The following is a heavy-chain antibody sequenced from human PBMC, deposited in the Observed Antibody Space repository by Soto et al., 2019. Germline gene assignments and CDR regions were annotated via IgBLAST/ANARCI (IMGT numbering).Heavy chain of an antibody. D-gene: IGHD1-26*01. CDR3: ARGHPRSVLSTSLTTAYYFDP. Sequence: SETLSLTCAVYGGSIGGYFSNYYWSWIRQTPGKGLEWIGEVNYSGSTNHNPPLKRRVTISVDTSKNQISLKMKSVTAADTGVYFCARGHPRSVLSTSLTTAYYFDPWGQGTPVTVSS. J-gene: IGHJ5*02. CDR2: VNYSGST. V-gene: IGHV4-34*01. CDR1: GGSIGGYF.